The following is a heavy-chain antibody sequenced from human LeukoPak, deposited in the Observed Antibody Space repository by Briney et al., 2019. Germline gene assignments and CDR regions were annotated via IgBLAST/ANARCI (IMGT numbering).Heavy chain of an antibody. Sequence: SETLSLTCTVSGGSISSYYWSWIRQPPGKGLEWIGYIYYSGSTNYNPSLKSRVTISVDTSKNQFSLKLSSVTAADAAVYYCAREGGSYFDYWGQGALVTVSS. J-gene: IGHJ4*02. CDR1: GGSISSYY. CDR2: IYYSGST. CDR3: AREGGSYFDY. D-gene: IGHD1-26*01. V-gene: IGHV4-59*01.